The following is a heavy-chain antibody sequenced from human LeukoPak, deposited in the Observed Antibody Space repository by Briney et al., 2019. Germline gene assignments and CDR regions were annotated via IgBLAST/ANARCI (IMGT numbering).Heavy chain of an antibody. CDR2: INHSGST. J-gene: IGHJ3*02. Sequence: SETLSLTCAVYGGSFSGYYWSWIRQPPGKGLEWIGEINHSGSTNYNPSLKSRVTISVDTSKNQFSLKLSSVTAADTAVYYCASGELRYFDWFYDAFDIWGQGTMVTVSS. D-gene: IGHD3-9*01. CDR1: GGSFSGYY. CDR3: ASGELRYFDWFYDAFDI. V-gene: IGHV4-34*01.